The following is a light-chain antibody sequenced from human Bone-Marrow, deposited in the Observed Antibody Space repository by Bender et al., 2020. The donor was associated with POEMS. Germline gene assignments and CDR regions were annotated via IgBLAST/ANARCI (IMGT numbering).Light chain of an antibody. CDR1: SNDVGGYNL. J-gene: IGLJ3*02. CDR2: EGD. Sequence: QSALTQPASVSGSPGQSITISCTGTSNDVGGYNLVSWYQQHPGKAPQLIIYEGDKWPSGASNRFSGSKSGNTASLTISGLQAEDEADYYCCSYATSNTWMFGGGTKVTVL. CDR3: CSYATSNTWM. V-gene: IGLV2-23*01.